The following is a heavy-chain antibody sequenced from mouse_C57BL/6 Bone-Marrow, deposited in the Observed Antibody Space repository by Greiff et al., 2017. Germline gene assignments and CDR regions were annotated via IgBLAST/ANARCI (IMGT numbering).Heavy chain of an antibody. D-gene: IGHD2-3*01. J-gene: IGHJ1*03. V-gene: IGHV1-66*01. CDR3: ARDDGYRLYWYFDV. Sequence: VQLQQSGPELVKPGASVKISCKASGYSFTSYYIHWVKQRPGQGLEWIGWIYPGSGNTKYNENFKGKATLTADTSSSTAYMQLSSLTSEDSAVYYWARDDGYRLYWYFDVWGTGTTVTVSS. CDR2: IYPGSGNT. CDR1: GYSFTSYY.